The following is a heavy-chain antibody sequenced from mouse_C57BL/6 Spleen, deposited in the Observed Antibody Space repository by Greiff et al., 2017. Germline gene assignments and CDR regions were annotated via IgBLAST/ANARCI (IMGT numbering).Heavy chain of an antibody. D-gene: IGHD2-3*01. Sequence: EVKLQESGGGLVKPGGSLKLSCAASGFTFSDYGMHWVRQAPEKGLEWVAYISSGSSTIYYADTVKGRFTISRDNAKNTLFLQMTSLRSEDTAMYYCARQDGYYAMDYWGQGTSVTVSS. CDR3: ARQDGYYAMDY. CDR1: GFTFSDYG. V-gene: IGHV5-17*01. CDR2: ISSGSSTI. J-gene: IGHJ4*01.